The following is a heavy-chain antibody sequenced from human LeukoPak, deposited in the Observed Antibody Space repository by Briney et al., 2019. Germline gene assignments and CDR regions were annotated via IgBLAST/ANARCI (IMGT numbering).Heavy chain of an antibody. Sequence: HPGGSLRLSCAASGFTFSTYWMHWVRHAPGKGLVWVSRIDSDGSTTDYADSVKGRFTISSDNAKNTVYLQMNSLRAEDTAVYYCAGTGCSGGSCYSDYMDVWGKGTTVTVSS. CDR1: GFTFSTYW. D-gene: IGHD2-15*01. V-gene: IGHV3-74*01. J-gene: IGHJ6*03. CDR2: IDSDGSTT. CDR3: AGTGCSGGSCYSDYMDV.